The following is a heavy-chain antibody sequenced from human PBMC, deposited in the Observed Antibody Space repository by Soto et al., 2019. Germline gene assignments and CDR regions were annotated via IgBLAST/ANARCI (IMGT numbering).Heavy chain of an antibody. CDR2: ISYDGSNK. D-gene: IGHD2-2*01. CDR1: GFTFSSYA. Sequence: PGGSLRLSCAASGFTFSSYAMHWVRQAPGKGLEWVAVISYDGSNKYYADSVKGRFTISRDNSKNTLYLQMNSLRAEDTAVYYCARDRDIVVVKAHVPMAFDPWGQGTLVTVS. CDR3: ARDRDIVVVKAHVPMAFDP. J-gene: IGHJ5*02. V-gene: IGHV3-30-3*01.